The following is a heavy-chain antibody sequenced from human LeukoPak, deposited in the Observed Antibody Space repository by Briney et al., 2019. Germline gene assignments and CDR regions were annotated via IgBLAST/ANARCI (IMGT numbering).Heavy chain of an antibody. J-gene: IGHJ2*01. V-gene: IGHV3-7*01. D-gene: IGHD5-24*01. CDR1: GFTFSSYW. Sequence: PGGSLRLSCAASGFTFSSYWMNWVRQAPGKELEWVANIKQDGSEKNYVDFVKGRFTISRDNAKNSLDLRMNSLRAEDTAMYYCARARGDGYQWYFDLWGRGTLVTVSS. CDR2: IKQDGSEK. CDR3: ARARGDGYQWYFDL.